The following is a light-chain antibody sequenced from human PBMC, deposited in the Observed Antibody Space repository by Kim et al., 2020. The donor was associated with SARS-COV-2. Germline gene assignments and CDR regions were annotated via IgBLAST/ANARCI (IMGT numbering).Light chain of an antibody. J-gene: IGKJ4*01. CDR3: QQLNSYPLT. CDR1: KGISSY. Sequence: SASVVDRVTITCRASKGISSYLAWYQQKPGKAPKLLIYAASTLQSGVPSRFSGSGSGTEFTLTISSLQPEDFATYYCQQLNSYPLTFGGGTKLEI. V-gene: IGKV1-9*01. CDR2: AAS.